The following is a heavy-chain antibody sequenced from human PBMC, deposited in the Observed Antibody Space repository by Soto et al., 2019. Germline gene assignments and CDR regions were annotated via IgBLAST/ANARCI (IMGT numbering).Heavy chain of an antibody. V-gene: IGHV5-51*01. J-gene: IGHJ5*02. Sequence: PGESLKISCQGSGYAFSSYWIAWVRQMPGKGLEWMGIIYPGDSDTRYSPSFQGQVTISVGKSITTAYLQWSSLKASDTAMYYCARGYCTATICDPWFDPWGQGTLVTDSS. CDR3: ARGYCTATICDPWFDP. D-gene: IGHD2-8*02. CDR2: IYPGDSDT. CDR1: GYAFSSYW.